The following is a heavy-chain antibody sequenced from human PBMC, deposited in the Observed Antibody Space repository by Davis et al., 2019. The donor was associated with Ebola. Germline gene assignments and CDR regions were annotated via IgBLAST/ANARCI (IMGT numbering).Heavy chain of an antibody. D-gene: IGHD1-26*01. J-gene: IGHJ5*01. CDR2: ISAYNGNT. CDR1: SYTFTSYG. Sequence: ASVKVSCKASSYTFTSYGISWVRQAPGQGLEWMGWISAYNGNTNYAQKLQGRVTMTTDTSRSAAYVELRSLRSDDTAVYYCAREAGATTRRYDSWGQGTLVTVSS. CDR3: AREAGATTRRYDS. V-gene: IGHV1-18*01.